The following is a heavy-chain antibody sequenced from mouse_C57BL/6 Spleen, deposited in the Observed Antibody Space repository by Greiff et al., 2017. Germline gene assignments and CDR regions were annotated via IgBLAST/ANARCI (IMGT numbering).Heavy chain of an antibody. V-gene: IGHV5-12*01. CDR1: GFTFSDYY. D-gene: IGHD1-1*01. Sequence: VQLKESGGGLVQPGGSLKLSCAASGFTFSDYYMYWVRQTPEKRLEWVAYISNGGGSTYYPDTVKGRFTISRDNAKNTLYLQMSRLKSEDTAMYYRARAITTVGFDYWGQGTTLTVSS. CDR2: ISNGGGST. CDR3: ARAITTVGFDY. J-gene: IGHJ2*01.